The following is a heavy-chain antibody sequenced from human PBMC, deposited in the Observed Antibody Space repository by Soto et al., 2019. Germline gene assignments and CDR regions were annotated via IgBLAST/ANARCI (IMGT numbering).Heavy chain of an antibody. D-gene: IGHD3-9*01. Sequence: SETLSLTCTVSGGSISSYYWSWIRQPPGKGLEWIGYIYYSGSTNYNPSLKSRVTISVDTSKNQFSLKLSSVTAADTAVYYCARRYYDILTGFYYMDVWGKGTTVTVSS. CDR1: GGSISSYY. V-gene: IGHV4-59*08. CDR2: IYYSGST. J-gene: IGHJ6*03. CDR3: ARRYYDILTGFYYMDV.